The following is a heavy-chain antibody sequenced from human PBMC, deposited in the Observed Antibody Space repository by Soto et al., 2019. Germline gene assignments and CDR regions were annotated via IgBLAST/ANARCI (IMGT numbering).Heavy chain of an antibody. V-gene: IGHV4-39*02. CDR3: AKDGSSSWYYYYGMDV. J-gene: IGHJ6*02. CDR2: IYYSGST. Sequence: SETLSLTCTVSGGSISSSSYYWGWIRQPPGKGLEWIGSIYYSGSTYYNPSLKSRVTISVDTSKNQFSLKLSSVTAADTAVYYCAKDGSSSWYYYYGMDVWGQGTTVTVSS. CDR1: GGSISSSSYY. D-gene: IGHD6-13*01.